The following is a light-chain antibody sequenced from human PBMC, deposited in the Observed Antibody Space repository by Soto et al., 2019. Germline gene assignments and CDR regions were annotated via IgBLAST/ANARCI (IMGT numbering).Light chain of an antibody. CDR2: GAS. Sequence: EIVLTQSPGTLSLSPGERATLSCRASQSVSSSYLAWYQHKPGQAPRLLIYGASSRATGIPDRFSGSGSGTDFTLTISRLEPEDFAVYYCQQYGSSSWTFGQGTKVYVK. CDR1: QSVSSSY. CDR3: QQYGSSSWT. J-gene: IGKJ1*01. V-gene: IGKV3-20*01.